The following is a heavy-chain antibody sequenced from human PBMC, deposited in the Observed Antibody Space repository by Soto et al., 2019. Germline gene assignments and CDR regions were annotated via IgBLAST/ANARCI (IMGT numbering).Heavy chain of an antibody. J-gene: IGHJ5*02. Sequence: QVQLQESGPGLVKASETLSLTCTVSGGSIDTYYWSWIRQPPGKGLQWIGYIYYSGSTTYSPSLKSRVTISGDRSKNQFSLKLTSVTAADTAVYYCARLGGYYQSLDTWGQGTLVTVSS. V-gene: IGHV4-59*08. CDR2: IYYSGST. CDR1: GGSIDTYY. D-gene: IGHD3-3*01. CDR3: ARLGGYYQSLDT.